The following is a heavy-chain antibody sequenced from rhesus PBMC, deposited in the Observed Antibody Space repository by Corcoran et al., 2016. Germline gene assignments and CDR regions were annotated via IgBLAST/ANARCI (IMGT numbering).Heavy chain of an antibody. Sequence: QVQLQESGPGLVKPSETLSLTCAVSGGSISSNYWSWIRQAPGKGLEWIGRIYGSGGSTDYNPSPKSRVTSSTDTSKNQFSLQLSSVTAADTAVYYCAGVGPYYYSGSYSLDYWGQGVLVTVSS. CDR3: AGVGPYYYSGSYSLDY. J-gene: IGHJ4*01. CDR2: IYGSGGST. V-gene: IGHV4-160*01. CDR1: GGSISSNY. D-gene: IGHD3-16*01.